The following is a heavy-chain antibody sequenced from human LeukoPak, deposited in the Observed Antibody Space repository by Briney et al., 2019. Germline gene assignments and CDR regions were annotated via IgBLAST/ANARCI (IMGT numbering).Heavy chain of an antibody. Sequence: GGSLRLSCAPSGFTFDDYSMHSVRQPPGKGLEWVSGIIWNSGSIGYADSVKGRFTISRDNAKNSLYLQMNSLRAEDTALYYCARDAYYYDSSGYYPIDYWGQGTLVTVSS. CDR1: GFTFDDYS. V-gene: IGHV3-9*01. CDR3: ARDAYYYDSSGYYPIDY. CDR2: IIWNSGSI. J-gene: IGHJ4*02. D-gene: IGHD3-22*01.